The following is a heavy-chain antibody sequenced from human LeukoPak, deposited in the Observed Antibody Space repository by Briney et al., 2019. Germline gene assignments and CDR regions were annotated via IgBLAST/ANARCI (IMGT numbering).Heavy chain of an antibody. J-gene: IGHJ4*02. D-gene: IGHD3-22*01. CDR1: GGSISSYY. CDR3: ARGIHCYDTPPLDY. CDR2: IYYSGST. V-gene: IGHV4-59*01. Sequence: SETLSLTCTVSGGSISSYYWSWIRQPPGKGLEWIGYIYYSGSTNYNPSLKSRVTISVDTSKNQFSLKLSSVTAADTAVYYCARGIHCYDTPPLDYWGQGTLVTVSS.